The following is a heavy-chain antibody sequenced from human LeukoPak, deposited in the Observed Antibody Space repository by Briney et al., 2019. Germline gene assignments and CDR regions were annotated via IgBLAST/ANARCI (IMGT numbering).Heavy chain of an antibody. D-gene: IGHD2-8*01. J-gene: IGHJ4*02. V-gene: IGHV3-23*01. CDR1: GFTFSTYA. Sequence: GGSLRLSCAASGFTFSTYAMSWVRQAPGKGLEWVSTISSGGGFTYYSESVKGRFTISRGSSKSTLCLQMNSLRAEDTAVYYCAKDLRIRAGVPDYWGQGTLVTVSS. CDR3: AKDLRIRAGVPDY. CDR2: ISSGGGFT.